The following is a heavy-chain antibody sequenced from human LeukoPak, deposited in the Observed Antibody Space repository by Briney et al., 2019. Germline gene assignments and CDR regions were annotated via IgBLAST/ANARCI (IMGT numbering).Heavy chain of an antibody. CDR2: IWYDGSNK. V-gene: IGHV3-33*01. Sequence: GGSLRLSCAASGFTFSSYGMHWVRQAPGKGLEWVAVIWYDGSNKYYADSVKGRFTISRDNSKNTLYPQMNSLRAEDTAVYYCARDRDYYDSSGYPLDAFDIWGQGTMVTVSS. D-gene: IGHD3-22*01. J-gene: IGHJ3*02. CDR1: GFTFSSYG. CDR3: ARDRDYYDSSGYPLDAFDI.